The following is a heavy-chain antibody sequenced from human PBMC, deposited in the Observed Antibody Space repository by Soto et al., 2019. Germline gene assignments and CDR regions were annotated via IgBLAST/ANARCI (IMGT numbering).Heavy chain of an antibody. CDR2: ISGSGSST. D-gene: IGHD3-10*01. J-gene: IGHJ2*01. CDR1: GFTFSRYA. CDR3: AKGTGGWYFDL. V-gene: IGHV3-23*01. Sequence: EVQLLESGGGLVQPGDSLRLSCAASGFTFSRYAMTWVRQAPGKGLEWVSAISGSGSSTYYSDSVKGRFTISRDNSKNTLYLQMNSLGAEDTAVSYCAKGTGGWYFDLWGRGNLVTVSS.